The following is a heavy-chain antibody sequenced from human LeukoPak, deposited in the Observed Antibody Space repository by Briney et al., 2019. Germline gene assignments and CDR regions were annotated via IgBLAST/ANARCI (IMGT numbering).Heavy chain of an antibody. CDR1: GFAFDTYS. CDR2: ISGSGGST. V-gene: IGHV3-23*01. D-gene: IGHD2-2*01. J-gene: IGHJ4*02. CDR3: AKGSVVVVPAASDDY. Sequence: GGSLRLSCAASGFAFDTYSMTWVRQAPGKGLEWVSAISGSGGSTYYADSVKGRFTISRDNSKNTLYLQMNSLRAEDTAVYYCAKGSVVVVPAASDDYWGQGTLVTVSS.